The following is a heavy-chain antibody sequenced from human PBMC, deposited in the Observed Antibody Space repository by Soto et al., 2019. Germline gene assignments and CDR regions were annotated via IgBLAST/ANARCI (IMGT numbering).Heavy chain of an antibody. CDR3: VFCSSSWYPFDY. Sequence: GESLKTSCKGSGYSFTNYWIGWVRQMPGKGLEWMGIIYPGNSDTRYSPSFQVQVTISADKSISTAYLQWSSLKASDTAMYYCVFCSSSWYPFDYWGQGTLVTVSS. D-gene: IGHD6-13*01. CDR2: IYPGNSDT. J-gene: IGHJ4*02. V-gene: IGHV5-51*01. CDR1: GYSFTNYW.